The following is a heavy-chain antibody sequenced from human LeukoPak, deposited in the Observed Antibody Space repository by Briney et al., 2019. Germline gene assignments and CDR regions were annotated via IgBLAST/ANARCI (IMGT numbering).Heavy chain of an antibody. CDR3: ARDHALREDYFDY. CDR2: IQQDGTET. D-gene: IGHD1-26*01. V-gene: IGHV3-7*01. J-gene: IGHJ4*02. Sequence: GGSLRLSCAASGFTFSTSWMSWVRQAPGKGLEWVANIQQDGTETYYVDSVKGRFTISRDNAKSSLYLQTNSLRAEDTAVYYCARDHALREDYFDYWGQGTLVTVSS. CDR1: GFTFSTSW.